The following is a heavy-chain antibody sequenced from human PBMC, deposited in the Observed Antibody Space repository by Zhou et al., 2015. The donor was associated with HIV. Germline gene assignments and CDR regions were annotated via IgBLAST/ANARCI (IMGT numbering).Heavy chain of an antibody. CDR3: AREGWGSWYFDL. V-gene: IGHV1-69*01. Sequence: QVQLVQSGAEVKKPGSSVKVSCKASGGSFNNYAVTWVRQAPGQGLEWMGGIVPFFGAANYAQKFQGRVTITADESTSTVYMDLSSLRSEDTAAYYCAREGWGSWYFDLWGRGTLVSVSS. D-gene: IGHD7-27*01. CDR2: IVPFFGAA. CDR1: GGSFNNYA. J-gene: IGHJ2*01.